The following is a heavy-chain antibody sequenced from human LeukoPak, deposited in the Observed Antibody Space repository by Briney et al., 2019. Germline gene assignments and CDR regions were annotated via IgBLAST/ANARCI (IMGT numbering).Heavy chain of an antibody. CDR2: ISAYNGNT. Sequence: ASVKVSCTASGYTFTSYGISWVRQAPGQGLEWMGWISAYNGNTNYAQKLQGRVTMTTDTSTSTAYMELRSLRSDDTAVYYCARGASFDWPNWFDPWGQGTLVTVSS. J-gene: IGHJ5*02. CDR3: ARGASFDWPNWFDP. CDR1: GYTFTSYG. D-gene: IGHD3-9*01. V-gene: IGHV1-18*01.